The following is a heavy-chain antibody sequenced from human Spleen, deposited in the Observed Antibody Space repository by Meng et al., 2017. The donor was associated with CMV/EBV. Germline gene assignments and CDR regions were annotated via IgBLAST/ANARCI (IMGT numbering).Heavy chain of an antibody. CDR1: GYAFTRHY. D-gene: IGHD3-22*01. Sequence: CKASGYAFTRHYIHWLRQAPGQGFEWMGMINPSSGSTNYAEKWQGRVTMIADTSTSTVSMDLRSLTSEDTATYYCAREGQDSSAYAHWGQGTLVTVSS. CDR2: INPSSGST. CDR3: AREGQDSSAYAH. V-gene: IGHV1-46*04. J-gene: IGHJ1*01.